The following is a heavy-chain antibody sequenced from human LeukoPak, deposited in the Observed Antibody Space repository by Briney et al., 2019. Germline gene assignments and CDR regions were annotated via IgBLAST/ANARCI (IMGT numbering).Heavy chain of an antibody. CDR2: IYYSGST. D-gene: IGHD2-21*02. CDR1: GGSISNYY. J-gene: IGHJ3*02. V-gene: IGHV4-59*01. Sequence: PSETLSLTCTVSGGSISNYYWSWIRQPPGEGLEWIGYIYYSGSTNYNPSLKSRVTISVDTSKNQFSLKLSSVTAADTAVYYCARDGDFGYAFDIWGQGTMVTVSS. CDR3: ARDGDFGYAFDI.